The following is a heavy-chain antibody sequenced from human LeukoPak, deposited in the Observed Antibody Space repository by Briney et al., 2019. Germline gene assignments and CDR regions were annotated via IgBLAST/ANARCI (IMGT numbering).Heavy chain of an antibody. CDR1: GGSISSYY. CDR2: IYYSGST. CDR3: ARVGGYGDYFDY. V-gene: IGHV4-59*01. J-gene: IGHJ4*02. D-gene: IGHD2-15*01. Sequence: SETLSLTCAVSGGSISSYYWSWIRQPPGKGLEWIGYIYYSGSTNYNPSLKSRVTISVDTSKNQFSPKLSSVTAADTAVYYCARVGGYGDYFDYWGQGTLVTVSS.